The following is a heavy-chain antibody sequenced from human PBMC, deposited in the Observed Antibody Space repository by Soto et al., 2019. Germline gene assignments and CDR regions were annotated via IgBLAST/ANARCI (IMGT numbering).Heavy chain of an antibody. CDR3: AKDDRGYCSGGSCYRDTRYYYYYGMDV. V-gene: IGHV3-30*18. CDR2: ISCDGSNK. Sequence: PGGSLRLSCAASGFTFSSYGMHWVRQAPGKGLEWVAVISCDGSNKYYADSVKGRFTISRDNSKNTLYLQMNSLRAEDTAVYYCAKDDRGYCSGGSCYRDTRYYYYYGMDVWGQGTTVTVSS. J-gene: IGHJ6*02. CDR1: GFTFSSYG. D-gene: IGHD2-15*01.